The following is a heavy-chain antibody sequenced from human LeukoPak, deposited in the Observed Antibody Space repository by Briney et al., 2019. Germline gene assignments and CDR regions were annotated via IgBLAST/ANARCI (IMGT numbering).Heavy chain of an antibody. CDR2: INPRDGST. Sequence: ASVNVSCKASGYTFTNNYIHWVRQAPGQGLEWMGIINPRDGSTNYAQKFQVRVTMTTDTSANTVNMELSSLRSEDTAVYYCARDLAAPAGGDYGYYYYGMDVWGQGTTVTVSS. V-gene: IGHV1-46*01. J-gene: IGHJ6*02. D-gene: IGHD6-13*01. CDR3: ARDLAAPAGGDYGYYYYGMDV. CDR1: GYTFTNNY.